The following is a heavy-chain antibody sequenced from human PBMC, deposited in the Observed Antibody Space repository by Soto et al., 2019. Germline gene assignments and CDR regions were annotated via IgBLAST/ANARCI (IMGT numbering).Heavy chain of an antibody. J-gene: IGHJ4*02. CDR2: ISGSGGST. CDR1: GFTFSSYA. V-gene: IGHV3-23*01. CDR3: AKVQFFYCLPLPPPHFDY. D-gene: IGHD2-21*02. Sequence: EVQLLESGGGLVQPGGSLRLSCAASGFTFSSYAMSWVRQAPGKGLEWVSAISGSGGSTYYADSVKGRFTISRDNSKITLYLQMNSLRAEDTAVYYCAKVQFFYCLPLPPPHFDYWGQGTLVTVSS.